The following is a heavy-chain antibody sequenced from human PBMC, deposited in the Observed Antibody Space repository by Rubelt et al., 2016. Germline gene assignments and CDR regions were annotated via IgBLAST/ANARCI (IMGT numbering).Heavy chain of an antibody. CDR3: ARVGQMGRVVVAANDY. D-gene: IGHD2-15*01. V-gene: IGHV4-34*01. CDR1: GGSFSGYY. CDR2: INHSGST. J-gene: IGHJ4*02. Sequence: QLQLQESGPGLVKPSETLSLTCAVYGGSFSGYYWSWIRQPPGKGLEWIGEINHSGSTNYNPSPKSRVSISVDTSKNQFSLKLSFVTAADTAVYYCARVGQMGRVVVAANDYWGQGTLVTVSS.